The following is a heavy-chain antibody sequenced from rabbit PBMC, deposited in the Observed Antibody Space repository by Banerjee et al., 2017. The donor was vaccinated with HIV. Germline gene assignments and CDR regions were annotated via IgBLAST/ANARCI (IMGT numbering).Heavy chain of an antibody. CDR2: INMVTGKS. D-gene: IGHD8-1*01. CDR3: ARDTGSSFSSYGMDL. J-gene: IGHJ6*01. CDR1: GVSLNDKDV. Sequence: EQLEESGGGLVKPEGSLTLTCKASGVSLNDKDVMCWVRQAPGKGLEWIACINMVTGKSVYASWAKGRFSMSRTSSTTVTLQMTSLTVADTATYFCARDTGSSFSSYGMDLWGPGTLVTVS. V-gene: IGHV1S45*01.